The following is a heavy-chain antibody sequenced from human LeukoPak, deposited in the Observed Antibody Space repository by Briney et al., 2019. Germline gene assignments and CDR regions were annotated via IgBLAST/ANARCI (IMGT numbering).Heavy chain of an antibody. D-gene: IGHD6-13*01. J-gene: IGHJ4*02. V-gene: IGHV3-9*01. CDR2: ISWNSGSI. CDR1: GFTFDDYA. Sequence: PGGSLRLSCAASGFTFDDYAMHWVRQAPGEGLEWVSGISWNSGSIGYADSVKGRFTISRDNSKNTLYLQMNSLRAEDTAVYYCAKDAGSSWNYWGQGTLVTVSS. CDR3: AKDAGSSWNY.